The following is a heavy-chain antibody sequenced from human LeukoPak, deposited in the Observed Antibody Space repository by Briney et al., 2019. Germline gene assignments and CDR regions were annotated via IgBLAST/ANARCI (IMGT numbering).Heavy chain of an antibody. Sequence: PSEALSLICTVSGGSISNYYWSWIRQPPGKGLEWIGYIYYSGSTNYNPSLKSRVTISIDTSKNQFSLKVSSVTAADTAVYYCARDSNSGHYYVYDSWGQGTLVTVSS. D-gene: IGHD3-22*01. CDR2: IYYSGST. CDR3: ARDSNSGHYYVYDS. V-gene: IGHV4-59*01. CDR1: GGSISNYY. J-gene: IGHJ4*02.